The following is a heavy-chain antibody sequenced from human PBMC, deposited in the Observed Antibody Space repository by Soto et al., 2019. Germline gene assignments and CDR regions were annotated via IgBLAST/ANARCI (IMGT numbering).Heavy chain of an antibody. Sequence: QVQLQESGPGLVKPSQTLSLTCTVSGGSISSGDYYWSWIRQHPGKGLEWIGYIYYSGSTYYNPPLKSRVTISVDTAKNQFSLQLSSVTAADTAVYYCARGGSGSRQGFDPWGQGTPVTVSS. D-gene: IGHD2-15*01. CDR1: GGSISSGDYY. CDR3: ARGGSGSRQGFDP. CDR2: IYYSGST. V-gene: IGHV4-31*03. J-gene: IGHJ5*02.